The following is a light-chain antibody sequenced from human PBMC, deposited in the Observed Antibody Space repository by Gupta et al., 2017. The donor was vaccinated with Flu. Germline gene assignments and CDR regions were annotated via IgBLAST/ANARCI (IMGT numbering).Light chain of an antibody. CDR1: QIVSRY. V-gene: IGKV3-11*01. CDR2: DAS. J-gene: IGKJ2*01. Sequence: ERATLSCRASQIVSRYLAWYQQKPGQAPRLLIYDASNRATGIPARFSGSGSGTDFTLTISSLEPEDFAVYYCQQRSNWPPYTFGQGTKLQIK. CDR3: QQRSNWPPYT.